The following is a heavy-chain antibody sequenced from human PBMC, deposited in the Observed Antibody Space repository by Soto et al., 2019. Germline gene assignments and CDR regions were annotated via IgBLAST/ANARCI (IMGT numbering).Heavy chain of an antibody. D-gene: IGHD2-2*02. CDR3: AKDLFQPLLYPPGYFDY. CDR1: GYTFTSYG. CDR2: INADNGNT. V-gene: IGHV1-18*01. J-gene: IGHJ4*02. Sequence: GASVKVSCKASGYTFTSYGISWVRQAPGQRLEWMGWINADNGNTKYSQKLQGRVTITRDTSASTAYMELSSLRAEDTAVYYCAKDLFQPLLYPPGYFDYWGQGTLVTVSS.